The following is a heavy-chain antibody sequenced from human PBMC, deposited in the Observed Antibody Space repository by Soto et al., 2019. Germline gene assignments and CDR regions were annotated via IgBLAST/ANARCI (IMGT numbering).Heavy chain of an antibody. CDR3: ATIPYSGYEFYYYYMYV. CDR2: IIPILGIA. CDR1: GGTFSSYT. D-gene: IGHD5-12*01. V-gene: IGHV1-69*02. Sequence: ASVKVSCKASGGTFSSYTISWVRQAPGQGLEWMGRIIPILGIANYAQKFQCRVTITADKSTSTAYMELSSLRSEDTAVYYCATIPYSGYEFYYYYMYVWGKGTTVTVSS. J-gene: IGHJ6*03.